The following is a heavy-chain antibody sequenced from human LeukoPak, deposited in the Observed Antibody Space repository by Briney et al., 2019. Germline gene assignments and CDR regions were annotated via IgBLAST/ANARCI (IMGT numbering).Heavy chain of an antibody. D-gene: IGHD3-22*01. CDR1: GGSISSSSYY. CDR2: IYYSGST. CDR3: ARINYYESDGSFTGDY. Sequence: PSETLSLTCTVSGGSISSSSYYWGWIRQPPGKGLEWIGSIYYSGSTYYNPSLKSRVTMSLETSRNQFSLMLSSATAADAAVYYCARINYYESDGSFTGDYWGQGTLVTVSS. V-gene: IGHV4-39*07. J-gene: IGHJ4*02.